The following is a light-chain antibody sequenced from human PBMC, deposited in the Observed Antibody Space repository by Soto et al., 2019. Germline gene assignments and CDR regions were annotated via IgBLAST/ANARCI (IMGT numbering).Light chain of an antibody. V-gene: IGLV3-21*04. CDR2: YDS. CDR1: NIGSKS. J-gene: IGLJ7*01. Sequence: SSELTQPPSVSVAPGKTAMITCGGNNIGSKSVHWYQQKPGQAPMLVISYDSDRPSEIPERFSGSNSGNTATLTISRVEAGDEADYYCQLWDSSSDHPIFGGGTQLTVL. CDR3: QLWDSSSDHPI.